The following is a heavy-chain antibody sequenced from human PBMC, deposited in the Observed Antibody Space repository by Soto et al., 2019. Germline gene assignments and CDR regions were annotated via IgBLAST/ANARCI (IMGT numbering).Heavy chain of an antibody. J-gene: IGHJ4*02. V-gene: IGHV1-8*02. CDR3: ARGRGGATGGRLDY. D-gene: IGHD2-8*02. CDR1: GYSFTTFD. CDR2: MNPNTGDT. Sequence: QVQLVQSGAEVKKPGASVRISCKASGYSFTTFDINWVRQASGQGLEWVGWMNPNTGDTVFVQNFQGRASMTRNSSLGTAFMEVSGLKVEDTAVYYCARGRGGATGGRLDYWGQGTPVIVSS.